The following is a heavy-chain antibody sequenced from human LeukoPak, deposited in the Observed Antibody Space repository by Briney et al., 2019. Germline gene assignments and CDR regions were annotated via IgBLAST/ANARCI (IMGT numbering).Heavy chain of an antibody. J-gene: IGHJ6*03. CDR2: INPTGGST. CDR1: GYTFTSYY. Sequence: GASVKVSCKASGYTFTSYYMHWVRQAPGQGLEWMGLINPTGGSTGYAQKFQGRVTMTRDMSTSTDYMELSRLRSDDTAVYYCARDGPRGYSYGDYYYYYMDVWGKGTTVTISS. CDR3: ARDGPRGYSYGDYYYYYMDV. D-gene: IGHD5-18*01. V-gene: IGHV1-46*01.